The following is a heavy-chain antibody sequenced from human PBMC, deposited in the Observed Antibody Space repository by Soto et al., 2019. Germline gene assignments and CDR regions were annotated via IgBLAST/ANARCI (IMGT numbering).Heavy chain of an antibody. D-gene: IGHD3-10*01. J-gene: IGHJ4*02. CDR3: AKGRGGSGSLTPRVDF. V-gene: IGHV3-23*01. CDR2: ISGGGDTT. CDR1: GFTFNNYA. Sequence: GGSLRLSCAASGFTFNNYAMTWVRQAPGKGLEWVSAISGGGDTTSYADSVKGRFTVSRDGSKNTLYLQMSSLRAADTALYYCAKGRGGSGSLTPRVDFWGQGTLVTSPQ.